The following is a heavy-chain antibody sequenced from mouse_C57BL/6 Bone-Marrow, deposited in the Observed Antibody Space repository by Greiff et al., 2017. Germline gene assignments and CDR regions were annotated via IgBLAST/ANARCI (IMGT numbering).Heavy chain of an antibody. V-gene: IGHV3-6*01. Sequence: VQLQESGPGLVKPSQSLSLTCSVTGYSITSGYYWNWIRQFPGNKLEWMGYISYDGSNNYNPSLKNRISITRDTSKNQFFLKLNSVTTEDTATYYCARGYSNLYYFDYWGQGTTLTVSS. CDR2: ISYDGSN. D-gene: IGHD2-5*01. CDR1: GYSITSGYY. CDR3: ARGYSNLYYFDY. J-gene: IGHJ2*01.